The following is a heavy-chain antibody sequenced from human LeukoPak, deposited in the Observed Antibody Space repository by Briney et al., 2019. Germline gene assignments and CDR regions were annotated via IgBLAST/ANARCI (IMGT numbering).Heavy chain of an antibody. Sequence: GESLKISCKGSGYTFTAYWIGWVRQMPGKGLEWMGIIYPGDFDTRYSPSFQGQVTISADKSISTAYLQWSSLKASDTAMYYCARHGGGYCKSTSCYLFDPWGQGTLVTVSS. J-gene: IGHJ5*02. CDR2: IYPGDFDT. CDR3: ARHGGGYCKSTSCYLFDP. CDR1: GYTFTAYW. V-gene: IGHV5-51*01. D-gene: IGHD2-2*01.